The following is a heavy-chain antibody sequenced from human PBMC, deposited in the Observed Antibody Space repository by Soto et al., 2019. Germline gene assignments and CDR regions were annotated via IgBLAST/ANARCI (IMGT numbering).Heavy chain of an antibody. D-gene: IGHD3-3*01. CDR2: IIPIFGTA. CDR1: GGTFSSYA. Sequence: GASVKVSCKASGGTFSSYAISWVRQVPGQGLEWMGGIIPIFGTANYAQKFQGRVTITADESTSTAYMELSSLRSEDTAVYYCARDASSPAYDFWSGSSWGQGTLVTVSS. CDR3: ARDASSPAYDFWSGSS. V-gene: IGHV1-69*13. J-gene: IGHJ4*02.